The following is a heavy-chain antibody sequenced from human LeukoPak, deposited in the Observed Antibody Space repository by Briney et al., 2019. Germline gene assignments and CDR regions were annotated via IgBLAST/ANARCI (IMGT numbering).Heavy chain of an antibody. V-gene: IGHV3-21*01. CDR3: ASGIAVAGNDY. D-gene: IGHD6-19*01. J-gene: IGHJ4*02. CDR1: GFTFRSYS. Sequence: GGSLRLSCAASGFTFRSYSMNWVRQAPGKGLEWVSSISSSSSYIYYADSVKGRFTISRDNAKNSLYLQMNSLRAEDTAVYYCASGIAVAGNDYWGQGTLVTVSS. CDR2: ISSSSSYI.